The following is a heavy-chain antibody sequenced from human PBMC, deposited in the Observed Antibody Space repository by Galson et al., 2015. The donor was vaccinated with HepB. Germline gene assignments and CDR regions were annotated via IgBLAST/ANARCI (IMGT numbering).Heavy chain of an antibody. Sequence: SVKVSCKASGGTFSSYAISWVRQAPGQGLEWMGGIIPIFGTANYAQKFQGRVTITADESTSTAYMELSSLRSEDTAVYYCARGSTTPRRRGYSGRGCYFDYWGQGTLVTVSS. D-gene: IGHD5-12*01. CDR2: IIPIFGTA. J-gene: IGHJ4*02. CDR3: ARGSTTPRRRGYSGRGCYFDY. CDR1: GGTFSSYA. V-gene: IGHV1-69*13.